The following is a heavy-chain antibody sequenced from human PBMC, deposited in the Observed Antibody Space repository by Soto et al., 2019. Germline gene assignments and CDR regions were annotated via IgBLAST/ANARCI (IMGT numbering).Heavy chain of an antibody. Sequence: GASVKVSCKASGYTFTSYYMHWVRQAPGQGLEWMGIINPSGGSTSYAQKFQGRVTMTRDTSTSTVYMELSSLRSEDTAVYYCARDALEAYCGGDCYSPGYWGQGTLVTVSS. CDR2: INPSGGST. D-gene: IGHD2-21*02. V-gene: IGHV1-46*01. J-gene: IGHJ4*02. CDR3: ARDALEAYCGGDCYSPGY. CDR1: GYTFTSYY.